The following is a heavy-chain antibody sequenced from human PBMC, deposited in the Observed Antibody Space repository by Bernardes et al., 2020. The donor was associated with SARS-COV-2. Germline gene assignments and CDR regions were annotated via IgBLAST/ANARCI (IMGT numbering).Heavy chain of an antibody. CDR3: ARGRRGRSSSYSKFDP. D-gene: IGHD6-13*01. Sequence: SETLSLTCAVYGGSFSGYYWSWIRQPPGKGLEWIGEINHSGSTNYNPSLKSRVTISVDTSKNQFSLKLSSVTAADTAVYYCARGRRGRSSSYSKFDPWGQGTLVTVSS. CDR1: GGSFSGYY. CDR2: INHSGST. J-gene: IGHJ5*02. V-gene: IGHV4-34*01.